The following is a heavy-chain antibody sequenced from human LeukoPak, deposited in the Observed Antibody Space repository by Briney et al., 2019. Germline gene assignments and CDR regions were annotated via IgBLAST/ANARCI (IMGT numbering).Heavy chain of an antibody. CDR3: ARVRKDIQSMVRGQDYYYYYMDV. D-gene: IGHD3-10*01. CDR2: ISSSVSTR. V-gene: IGHV3-48*03. CDR1: GFTFSSYE. J-gene: IGHJ6*03. Sequence: GGSLRLSCAASGFTFSSYEMNWVRQAPGKGREWGSYISSSVSTRYYADSVKGRFTIYRDNAKHSLYLQMNSLRAEDTAVYYCARVRKDIQSMVRGQDYYYYYMDVWGTGTTVTISS.